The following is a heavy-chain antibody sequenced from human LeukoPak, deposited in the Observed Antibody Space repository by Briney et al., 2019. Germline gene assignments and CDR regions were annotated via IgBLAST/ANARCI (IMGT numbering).Heavy chain of an antibody. V-gene: IGHV7-4-1*02. J-gene: IGHJ2*01. D-gene: IGHD5-24*01. Sequence: GASVKVSCKASGYTFTSYAMNWVRQAPGQGLEWMGWINTNTGNPTYAQGFTGRFVFSLDTSVSTAYLQISSLKAEDTAVYYCARGGRDGYNWGAYWYFDLWGRGTLVTVSS. CDR2: INTNTGNP. CDR3: ARGGRDGYNWGAYWYFDL. CDR1: GYTFTSYA.